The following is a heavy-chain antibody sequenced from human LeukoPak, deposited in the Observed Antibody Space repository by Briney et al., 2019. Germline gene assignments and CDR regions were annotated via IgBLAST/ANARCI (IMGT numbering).Heavy chain of an antibody. CDR3: ARDRVGVRAFDY. CDR2: IYHSGST. CDR1: GGSISSTNW. J-gene: IGHJ4*02. V-gene: IGHV4-4*02. Sequence: PSGTLSLTCAVSGGSISSTNWWSWVLQPPGKGLEWIGEIYHSGSTSYNPSLKSRVTISADKSKNQFSLKLTYVTAADTAVYYCARDRVGVRAFDYWGQGTLVTVSS. D-gene: IGHD3-10*01.